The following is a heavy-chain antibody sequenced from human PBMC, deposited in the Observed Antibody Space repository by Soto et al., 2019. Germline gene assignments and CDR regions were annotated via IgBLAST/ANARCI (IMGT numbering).Heavy chain of an antibody. CDR2: INPSGGST. Sequence: ASVKVSCKSSGYTFTSYYMHWVRQAPGQGLEWMGIINPSGGSTSYAQKFQGRVTMTRDTSTSTVYMELSSLRSEDTAVYYCAREMARRGPGGRYSSSSRGGDYYYYYYGMDVWGQGTTVTVSS. CDR1: GYTFTSYY. V-gene: IGHV1-46*01. CDR3: AREMARRGPGGRYSSSSRGGDYYYYYYGMDV. J-gene: IGHJ6*02. D-gene: IGHD6-6*01.